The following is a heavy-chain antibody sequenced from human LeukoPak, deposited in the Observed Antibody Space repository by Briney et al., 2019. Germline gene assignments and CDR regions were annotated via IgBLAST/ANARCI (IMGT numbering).Heavy chain of an antibody. CDR1: GGSISSSSYY. V-gene: IGHV4-39*07. CDR2: IYYSGST. CDR3: ARGACSGGSCYSSIYYYYMDV. J-gene: IGHJ6*03. Sequence: SETLSLTCTVSGGSISSSSYYWGWIRQPPGKGLEWIGSIYYSGSTYYNPSLKSRVTISVDTSKNQFSLKLSSVTAADTAVYYCARGACSGGSCYSSIYYYYMDVWGKGTTVTVSS. D-gene: IGHD2-15*01.